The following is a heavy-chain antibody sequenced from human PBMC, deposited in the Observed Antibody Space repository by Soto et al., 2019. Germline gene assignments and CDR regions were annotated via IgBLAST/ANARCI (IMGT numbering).Heavy chain of an antibody. V-gene: IGHV4-59*01. D-gene: IGHD3-3*01. Sequence: PSETLSLTCPVSGFSLSSYYWILIRPPPGKGLEWIGYIYYSGSTNYNPSLKSRVTISVDTSKNQFSLKLSSVTAADTAVYYCARVEAEVFGVVINGNGYWFDPWGQGTLVTVSA. CDR1: GFSLSSYY. CDR2: IYYSGST. CDR3: ARVEAEVFGVVINGNGYWFDP. J-gene: IGHJ5*02.